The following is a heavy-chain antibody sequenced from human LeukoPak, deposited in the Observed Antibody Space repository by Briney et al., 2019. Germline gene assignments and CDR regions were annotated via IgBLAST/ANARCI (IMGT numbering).Heavy chain of an antibody. CDR3: AKPDLSGYRGYYFDY. CDR2: ISSSGSTI. J-gene: IGHJ4*02. D-gene: IGHD5-12*01. CDR1: GFTFSDYY. V-gene: IGHV3-11*04. Sequence: KPGGSLRLSCAASGFTFSDYYMSWIRQAPGKGLEWVSYISSSGSTIYYADSVKGRFTISRDNAKNSLYLQMNSLRAEDTAVYYCAKPDLSGYRGYYFDYWGRGTLVTVSS.